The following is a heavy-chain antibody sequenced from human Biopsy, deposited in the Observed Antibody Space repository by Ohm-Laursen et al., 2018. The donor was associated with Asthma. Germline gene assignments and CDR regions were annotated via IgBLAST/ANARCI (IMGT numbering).Heavy chain of an antibody. CDR2: ISYGGKT. J-gene: IGHJ6*02. Sequence: SQTLSLTCVVSGGSMTPTSHYWDWIRQAPGKGLEWIGYISYGGKTFYNPSLKNRVTISRDTSKNQFSLRLTSVTAADTAVYFCARRITIFGVVQKDHGMDAWGQGTTVIVSS. D-gene: IGHD3-3*01. CDR3: ARRITIFGVVQKDHGMDA. CDR1: GGSMTPTSHY. V-gene: IGHV4-39*01.